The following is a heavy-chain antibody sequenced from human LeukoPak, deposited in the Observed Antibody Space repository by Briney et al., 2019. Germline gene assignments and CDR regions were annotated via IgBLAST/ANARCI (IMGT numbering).Heavy chain of an antibody. CDR3: ARVPGLEWRWKYFDY. D-gene: IGHD3-3*01. V-gene: IGHV4-59*01. Sequence: PSETLSLTGTVSGGSICSYYWSWIRQRPGKGLEWMGNIFYSGTTNYNPSLRRRPTISVNTSKNQFSLKLSSVTAADSVVYCCARVPGLEWRWKYFDYWGQGTLVTVSS. J-gene: IGHJ4*02. CDR2: IFYSGTT. CDR1: GGSICSYY.